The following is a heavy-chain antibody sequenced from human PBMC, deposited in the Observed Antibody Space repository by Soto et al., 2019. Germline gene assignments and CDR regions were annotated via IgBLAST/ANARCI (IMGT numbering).Heavy chain of an antibody. V-gene: IGHV1-2*02. CDR1: GYTFTGYY. Sequence: GASVKVSCKASGYTFTGYYMHWVRQAPGQGLEWMGWINPNSGGTNYAQKFQGRVTMTRDTSISTAYMELSRLRSDDTAVYYCARDCPLNPAMPTLYNWFDPWGQGTLVTVSS. CDR2: INPNSGGT. CDR3: ARDCPLNPAMPTLYNWFDP. J-gene: IGHJ5*02. D-gene: IGHD2-2*01.